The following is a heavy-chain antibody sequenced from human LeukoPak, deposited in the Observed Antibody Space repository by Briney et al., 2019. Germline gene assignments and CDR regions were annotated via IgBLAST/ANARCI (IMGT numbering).Heavy chain of an antibody. D-gene: IGHD5-12*01. J-gene: IGHJ6*04. Sequence: PGGSLRLSCAASGFTFSSYGMHWVRQAPGKGLEWVAVISYDGSNKYYADSVKGRFTISRDNSKNTLYLQMNSLRAEDTAVYYCAKDRGYSGYLPTDVWGKGTTVTVSS. CDR3: AKDRGYSGYLPTDV. V-gene: IGHV3-30*18. CDR2: ISYDGSNK. CDR1: GFTFSSYG.